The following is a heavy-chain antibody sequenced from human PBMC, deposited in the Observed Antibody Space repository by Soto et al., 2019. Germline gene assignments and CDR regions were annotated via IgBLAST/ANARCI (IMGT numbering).Heavy chain of an antibody. D-gene: IGHD6-6*01. CDR1: GFTFSTSA. V-gene: IGHV3-23*01. CDR2: FGSGDTT. Sequence: GGSLRLSCAASGFTFSTSAMTWVRQAPGRGLEWVSGFGSGDTTYYADSVKGRFTISRDNSKSTLYLQMNSLRAEDTAMYYCAKDTRGSSSQYFDYWGQGTLVTVSS. J-gene: IGHJ4*02. CDR3: AKDTRGSSSQYFDY.